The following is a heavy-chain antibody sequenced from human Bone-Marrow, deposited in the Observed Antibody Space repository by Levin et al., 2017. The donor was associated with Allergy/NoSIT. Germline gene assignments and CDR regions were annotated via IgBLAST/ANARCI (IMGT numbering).Heavy chain of an antibody. CDR2: ITGSAGKT. CDR1: TINFKDYV. J-gene: IGHJ4*02. Sequence: GGSLRLSCAASTINFKDYVINWVRQAPGKGLEWVSAITGSAGKTYYAESVKGRFVASRDSSKTTVFLNMNRLTPDDAAVYYCVPLLWIAESNFFDHWGQGVLVTVSS. CDR3: VPLLWIAESNFFDH. V-gene: IGHV3-23*01. D-gene: IGHD2-15*01.